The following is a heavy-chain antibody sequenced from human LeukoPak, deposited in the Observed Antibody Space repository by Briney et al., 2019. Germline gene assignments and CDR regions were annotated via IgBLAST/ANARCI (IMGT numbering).Heavy chain of an antibody. D-gene: IGHD3-10*01. CDR1: GFTFRNYV. J-gene: IGHJ4*02. CDR3: AREGYYGSGSPPSLYFDY. V-gene: IGHV3-30-3*01. CDR2: TSSDLNVK. Sequence: PGGSLRLSCAASGFTFRNYVIHWVRQAPGKGLEWVAVTSSDLNVKLYADSVKGRFTISRDNSRSTLYLQMNSLRPEDTAIYCCAREGYYGSGSPPSLYFDYWGQGTLVTVPS.